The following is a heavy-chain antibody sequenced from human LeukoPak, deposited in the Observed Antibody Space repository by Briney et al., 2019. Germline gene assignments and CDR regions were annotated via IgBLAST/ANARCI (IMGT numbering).Heavy chain of an antibody. J-gene: IGHJ4*02. CDR1: GXTFSSYE. D-gene: IGHD4/OR15-4a*01. CDR3: GRAGHGAYKSGGDY. V-gene: IGHV3-48*03. Sequence: GGSLRLSCAASGXTFSSYEMNWVRQAPGKGLECVSYISSSGSTIFHADSVKGRFTISRDNAKNSLYLQMNSLRAEDTAVYYCGRAGHGAYKSGGDYWGQGTLVTVSS. CDR2: ISSSGSTI.